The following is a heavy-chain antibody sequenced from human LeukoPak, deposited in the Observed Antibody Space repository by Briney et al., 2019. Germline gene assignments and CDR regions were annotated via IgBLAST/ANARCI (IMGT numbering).Heavy chain of an antibody. D-gene: IGHD3-22*01. Sequence: GGSLRLSCAASGFTFSSYTMHWVRQAPGKGLEWVAVISYDGSNKYYADSVKGRFTISRDNSKNTLYLQMNSRRGEDTAVYYCARAIYDSSGYFRGYWGRGTVVSVSS. J-gene: IGHJ4*02. V-gene: IGHV3-30-3*01. CDR2: ISYDGSNK. CDR3: ARAIYDSSGYFRGY. CDR1: GFTFSSYT.